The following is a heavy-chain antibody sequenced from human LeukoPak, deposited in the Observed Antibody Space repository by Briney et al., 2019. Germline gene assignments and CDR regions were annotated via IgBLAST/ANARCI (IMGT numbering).Heavy chain of an antibody. V-gene: IGHV4-38-2*02. D-gene: IGHD3-22*01. CDR2: INHSGST. CDR1: GYSISSGYY. Sequence: SETLSLTRTVSGYSISSGYYWGWIRQPPGKGLEWIGEINHSGSTNYNPSLKSRVTISVDTSKNQFSLKLSSVTAADTAVYYCARHIKYYYDSSGYSDWGQGTLVTVSS. CDR3: ARHIKYYYDSSGYSD. J-gene: IGHJ4*02.